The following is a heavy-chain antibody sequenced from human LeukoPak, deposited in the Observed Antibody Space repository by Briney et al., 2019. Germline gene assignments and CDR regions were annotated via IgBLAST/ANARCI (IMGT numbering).Heavy chain of an antibody. V-gene: IGHV3-30-3*01. CDR2: ISYDGSLK. J-gene: IGHJ4*02. CDR3: AREAVGAIYFDY. Sequence: QPGGSLRLSCAASGLTFSSYAMHWVRQAPGKGLEWVAIISYDGSLKYYADSVKGRFTISRDNAKNTLYLQMSSLRTEDTAVYYCAREAVGAIYFDYWGQGTLVTVSS. D-gene: IGHD1-26*01. CDR1: GLTFSSYA.